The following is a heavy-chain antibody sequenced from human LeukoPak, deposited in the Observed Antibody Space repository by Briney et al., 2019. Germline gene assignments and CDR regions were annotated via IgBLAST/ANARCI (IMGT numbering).Heavy chain of an antibody. CDR1: GYTFNYYY. CDR3: ARSGYLSNWHHDAFDV. D-gene: IGHD3-9*01. V-gene: IGHV1-2*02. Sequence: GASVKVSCKASGYTFNYYYLHWVRQAPGQGLEWMGWINPHTGGTNYAQKFQGRVTMTRDTSINTAYMELSRLRSDDTALYYCARSGYLSNWHHDAFDVWGQGPLVTVSS. J-gene: IGHJ3*01. CDR2: INPHTGGT.